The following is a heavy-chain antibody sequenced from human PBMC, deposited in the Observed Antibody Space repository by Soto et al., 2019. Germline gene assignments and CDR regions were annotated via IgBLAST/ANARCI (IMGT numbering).Heavy chain of an antibody. V-gene: IGHV1-58*02. CDR2: IVVGSGNT. CDR3: AAEEAVRRNWNYVLGYYYYGMDV. D-gene: IGHD1-7*01. CDR1: GYTFTKFH. Sequence: GASVKVSCKASGYTFTKFHIHWVRQAPGQGLEWIGWIVVGSGNTNYAQKFQERVTITRDMSTSTAYMELSSLRSEDTAVYYCAAEEAVRRNWNYVLGYYYYGMDVWGQGTTVTVSS. J-gene: IGHJ6*02.